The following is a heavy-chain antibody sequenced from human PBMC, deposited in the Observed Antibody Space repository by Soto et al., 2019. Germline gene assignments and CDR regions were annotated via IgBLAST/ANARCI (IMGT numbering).Heavy chain of an antibody. V-gene: IGHV1-18*01. CDR3: ARVFWHYDLYPGAFDY. CDR1: GYTFTSYG. Sequence: ASVKVSCKASGYTFTSYGISWVRQAPGQGLEWMGWISAYNGNTNYAQKLQGRVTMTTDTSTSTAYTELRSLRSDDTAVYYCARVFWHYDLYPGAFDYWGQGTLVTVSS. D-gene: IGHD3-3*01. CDR2: ISAYNGNT. J-gene: IGHJ4*02.